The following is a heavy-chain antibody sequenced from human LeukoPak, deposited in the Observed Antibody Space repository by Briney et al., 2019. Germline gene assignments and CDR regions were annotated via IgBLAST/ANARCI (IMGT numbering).Heavy chain of an antibody. CDR3: XXXLWDSNSPFDY. J-gene: IGHJ4*02. V-gene: IGHV3-20*04. CDR2: INWNGGTT. Sequence: GGSLRLSCAASGFTFDDYGMSWVRQAPGKGLEWVSAINWNGGTTGYADSVKGRFTISRDNPKNSLYLQMNSLRAEDTAFYYXXXXLWDSNSPFDYWGQGTLVTVSS. D-gene: IGHD4-11*01. CDR1: GFTFDDYG.